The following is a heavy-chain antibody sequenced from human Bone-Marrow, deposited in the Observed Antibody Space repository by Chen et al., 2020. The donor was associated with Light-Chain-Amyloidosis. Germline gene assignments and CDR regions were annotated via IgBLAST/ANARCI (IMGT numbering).Heavy chain of an antibody. CDR2: IYPDDSDA. CDR1: GYTFPNYW. Sequence: EVQLEQSGPEVKKPGESLKISCKAYGYTFPNYWIGWVRQMPGKGLEWMGVIYPDDSDARYSPSFEGQVTISADKSITTAYLQWRSLKASDTAMYYCARRRDGYNFDYWGQGTLVTVSS. CDR3: ARRRDGYNFDY. D-gene: IGHD5-12*01. J-gene: IGHJ4*02. V-gene: IGHV5-51*01.